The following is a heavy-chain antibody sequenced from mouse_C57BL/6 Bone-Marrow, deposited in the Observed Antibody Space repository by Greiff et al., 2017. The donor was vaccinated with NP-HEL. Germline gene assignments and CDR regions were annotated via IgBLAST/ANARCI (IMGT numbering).Heavy chain of an antibody. CDR3: VRQCITTGAMDY. CDR2: IRSKSNNYAT. V-gene: IGHV10-1*01. Sequence: EVKLVESGGGLVQPKGSLKLSCAASGFSFNTYAMNWVRQAPGKGLEWVARIRSKSNNYATYYADSVKDRCTISRDDSESMLYLQMNNLKTEDTAMYYCVRQCITTGAMDYWGQGTSVTVSA. D-gene: IGHD1-1*01. CDR1: GFSFNTYA. J-gene: IGHJ4*01.